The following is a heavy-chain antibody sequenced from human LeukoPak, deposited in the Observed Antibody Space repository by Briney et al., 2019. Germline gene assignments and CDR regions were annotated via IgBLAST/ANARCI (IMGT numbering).Heavy chain of an antibody. CDR1: GGSFSGYY. CDR3: ARVVGSGYDPVWDY. J-gene: IGHJ4*02. CDR2: INHSGST. V-gene: IGHV4-34*01. D-gene: IGHD5-12*01. Sequence: PSETLSLTCAVYGGSFSGYYWSWIRQPPGKGLEWIGEINHSGSTNYNPSLKSRVTISVDTSKNQFSLSLSSVTAADTAVYYCARVVGSGYDPVWDYWGQGTLVTVSS.